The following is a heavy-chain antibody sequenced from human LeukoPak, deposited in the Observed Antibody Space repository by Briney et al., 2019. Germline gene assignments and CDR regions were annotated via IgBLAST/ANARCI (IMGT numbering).Heavy chain of an antibody. CDR1: GFTFSSHE. J-gene: IGHJ3*02. V-gene: IGHV3-48*03. CDR3: ARVRNGYSYDAFDI. Sequence: GGSLRLSCAASGFTFSSHEMNWVRQAPGKGLEWVSYISSSGSAIYYADSVKGRFTISRDNAKNSLYLQMNSLRAEDTALYYCARVRNGYSYDAFDIWGQGTMVTVSS. CDR2: ISSSGSAI. D-gene: IGHD5-24*01.